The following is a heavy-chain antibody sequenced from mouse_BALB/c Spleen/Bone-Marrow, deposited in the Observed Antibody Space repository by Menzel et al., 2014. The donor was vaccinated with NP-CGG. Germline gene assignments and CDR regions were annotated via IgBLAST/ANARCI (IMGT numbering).Heavy chain of an antibody. J-gene: IGHJ2*01. CDR3: ARPYGNYFGY. D-gene: IGHD2-1*01. CDR2: ISSGGSYT. CDR1: GFTFSSYA. Sequence: EVKVEESGGGLVKPGGSLKLSCAASGFTFSSYAMSWVRQSPEKRLEWVAEISSGGSYTYYPDTVTGRFTISRDNAKNTLYLEMSSLSSEDTAMYYCARPYGNYFGYWGQGTTLTVSS. V-gene: IGHV5-9-4*01.